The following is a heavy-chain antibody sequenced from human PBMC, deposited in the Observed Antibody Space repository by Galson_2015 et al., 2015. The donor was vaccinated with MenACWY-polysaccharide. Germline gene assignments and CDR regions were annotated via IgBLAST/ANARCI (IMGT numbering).Heavy chain of an antibody. CDR3: ARDRPTHQQLVEFDY. D-gene: IGHD6-13*01. CDR1: GFTFSGYW. CDR2: IKQDGSEK. V-gene: IGHV3-7*01. J-gene: IGHJ4*02. Sequence: LRLSCAASGFTFSGYWMSWVRQAPGKGLEWVANIKQDGSEKYYVDSVKGRFTISRDNAKNSLYLHLNSLRAEDTAMYYCARDRPTHQQLVEFDYWGQGTLVTVSS.